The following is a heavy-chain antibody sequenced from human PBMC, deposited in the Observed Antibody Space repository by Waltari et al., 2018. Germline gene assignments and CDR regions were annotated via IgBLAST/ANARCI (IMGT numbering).Heavy chain of an antibody. Sequence: QVQLVQSGAEVKKPGSSVKVSCKASGGTFSSYAISWVRQAPGQGLEWMGGIIPILGTGNYAQKVQGRVTSTADEYTSTAYMELSSLRSEDTAVYCCASRQPGYYGGNSGVDYWGQGTLVTVSS. CDR1: GGTFSSYA. CDR2: IIPILGTG. CDR3: ASRQPGYYGGNSGVDY. J-gene: IGHJ4*02. D-gene: IGHD3-10*01. V-gene: IGHV1-69*13.